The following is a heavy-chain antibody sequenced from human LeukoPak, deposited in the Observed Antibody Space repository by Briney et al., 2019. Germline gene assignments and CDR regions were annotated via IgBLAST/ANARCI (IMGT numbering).Heavy chain of an antibody. D-gene: IGHD2-2*01. Sequence: PSQTLSLTCAVSGGSISSGGYSWSWIRQPPGTGLEWIGYIYHSGSTYYNPSLKSRVTISVDRSKNQFSLKLSSVTAADTAVYYCARMNCSSTSCYGAFDYWGQGTLVTVSS. V-gene: IGHV4-30-2*01. J-gene: IGHJ4*02. CDR1: GGSISSGGYS. CDR3: ARMNCSSTSCYGAFDY. CDR2: IYHSGST.